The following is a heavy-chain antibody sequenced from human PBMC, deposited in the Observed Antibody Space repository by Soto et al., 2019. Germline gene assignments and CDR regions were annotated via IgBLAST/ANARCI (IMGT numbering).Heavy chain of an antibody. Sequence: EVHLVESGGDLVKPGGSLRLSCAVSGFTFTNAWMNWVRQAPGKGLEWVGRIKSKNDGGTTEYAAPVKGRLIITRDDSKNTVYLQINSLQTEDTGVYYCTTGLTYYSDSSGYYFDAWGQGTLVTVSS. V-gene: IGHV3-15*07. CDR2: IKSKNDGGTT. J-gene: IGHJ4*02. D-gene: IGHD3-22*01. CDR3: TTGLTYYSDSSGYYFDA. CDR1: GFTFTNAW.